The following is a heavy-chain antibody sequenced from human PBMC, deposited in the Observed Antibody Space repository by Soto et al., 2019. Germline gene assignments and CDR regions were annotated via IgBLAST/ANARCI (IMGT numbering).Heavy chain of an antibody. Sequence: SETLSLTCTVSGGSLNSYYWSWIRQPPGKGLEWIAYIYNNGTTNSNPSLKSRVTISLDTSKNQFYLKLTSVTAADTAVYYCTRGHWALDSWAQGTLVTVSS. V-gene: IGHV4-59*01. CDR3: TRGHWALDS. CDR1: GGSLNSYY. D-gene: IGHD3-16*01. J-gene: IGHJ5*01. CDR2: IYNNGTT.